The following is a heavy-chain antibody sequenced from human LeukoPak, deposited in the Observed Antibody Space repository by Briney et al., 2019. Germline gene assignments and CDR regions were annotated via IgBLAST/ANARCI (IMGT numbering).Heavy chain of an antibody. CDR2: IIPIFGTA. Sequence: GASVKVSCKASGGTFSSYAISWVRQAPGQGLEWMGGIIPIFGTANYAQKFQGRVTITEDESTSTAYMELSSLRSEDTAVYYCARSPSYYYYDSSGYYDDWGQGTLVTVSS. V-gene: IGHV1-69*13. CDR3: ARSPSYYYYDSSGYYDD. D-gene: IGHD3-22*01. J-gene: IGHJ4*02. CDR1: GGTFSSYA.